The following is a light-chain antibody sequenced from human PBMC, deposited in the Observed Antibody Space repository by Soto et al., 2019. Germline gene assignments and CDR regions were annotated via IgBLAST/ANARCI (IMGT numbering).Light chain of an antibody. V-gene: IGLV2-14*01. Sequence: QSALSQPASVSGSPGQSITMSCTGSSSDFGGDKYVSCYQQQPGKGPNLLIYGVTNRPSGLSNRFSASKSGNTASLTISGLQVDDEADYFCGSFTTSRIWLFGGGTKVTVL. J-gene: IGLJ3*02. CDR2: GVT. CDR1: SSDFGGDKY. CDR3: GSFTTSRIWL.